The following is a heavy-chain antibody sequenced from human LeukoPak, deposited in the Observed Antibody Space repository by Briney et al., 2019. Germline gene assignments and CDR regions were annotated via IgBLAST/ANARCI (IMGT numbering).Heavy chain of an antibody. D-gene: IGHD1-26*01. CDR3: AIGSGSPGYFDY. V-gene: IGHV4-59*12. Sequence: SETLSLTCTVSGGSISSYYWSWIRQPPGKGLEWIGYIYYSGTTNYNPSLKSRVTISVDTSKNQFSLKLSSVTAADTAVYYCAIGSGSPGYFDYWGQGTLVTVSS. J-gene: IGHJ4*02. CDR2: IYYSGTT. CDR1: GGSISSYY.